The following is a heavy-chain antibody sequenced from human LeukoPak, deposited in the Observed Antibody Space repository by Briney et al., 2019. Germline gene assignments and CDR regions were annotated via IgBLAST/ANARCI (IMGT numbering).Heavy chain of an antibody. V-gene: IGHV1-2*02. J-gene: IGHJ4*02. Sequence: ASVKVSCKASGYTFTGYYMHWVRQAPGQGLEWMGWINPNSGGTNYAQKFQGRVTMTGDTSISTAYMELSRLRSDDTAVYYCARAEVYDILTGYRWGQGTLVTVSS. CDR3: ARAEVYDILTGYR. CDR2: INPNSGGT. CDR1: GYTFTGYY. D-gene: IGHD3-9*01.